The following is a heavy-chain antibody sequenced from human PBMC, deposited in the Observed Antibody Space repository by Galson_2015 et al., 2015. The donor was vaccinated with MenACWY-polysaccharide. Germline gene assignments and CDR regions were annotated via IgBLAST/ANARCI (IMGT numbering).Heavy chain of an antibody. CDR3: ARDRGASNWFDP. CDR2: FYYSGST. CDR1: GGSISSSNYY. V-gene: IGHV4-39*07. J-gene: IGHJ5*02. Sequence: SETLSLTCTVSGGSISSSNYYWGWIRQPPGKGLEWIGSFYYSGSTYYNPSLKSRVTISLDTSKNQFSLKLSSVTAADTAVYYCARDRGASNWFDPWGQGTLVTVSS.